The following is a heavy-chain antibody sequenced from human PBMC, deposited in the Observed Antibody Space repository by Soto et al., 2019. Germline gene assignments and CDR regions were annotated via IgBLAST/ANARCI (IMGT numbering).Heavy chain of an antibody. V-gene: IGHV3-66*01. CDR1: GFTVSSNY. Sequence: EVQLVESGGGLVQPGGSLRLSCAASGFTVSSNYMSWVRQAPGKGLEWVSVIYSGGSTYYADSVKGRFTISRDNSKNTLYLQMNSLRAEHTAVYYCARGNSSGWYDAFDIWGHGTMVTVSS. CDR3: ARGNSSGWYDAFDI. D-gene: IGHD6-19*01. CDR2: IYSGGST. J-gene: IGHJ3*02.